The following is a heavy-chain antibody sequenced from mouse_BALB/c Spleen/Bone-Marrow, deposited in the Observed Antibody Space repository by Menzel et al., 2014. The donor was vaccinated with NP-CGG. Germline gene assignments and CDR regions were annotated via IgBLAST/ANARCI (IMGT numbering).Heavy chain of an antibody. D-gene: IGHD2-1*01. CDR1: GYSFTGYF. V-gene: IGHV1-20*02. CDR3: ARGGNYQAWFAY. Sequence: EVKLVESGPELVKPGASVKISCKASGYSFTGYFMNWVMQSHGKSLEWIGRINPCNGDTFYNQKFKGKATLTVDKSSSTAPMELRSLASEDSAVYYCARGGNYQAWFAYWGQGTLVTVSA. J-gene: IGHJ3*01. CDR2: INPCNGDT.